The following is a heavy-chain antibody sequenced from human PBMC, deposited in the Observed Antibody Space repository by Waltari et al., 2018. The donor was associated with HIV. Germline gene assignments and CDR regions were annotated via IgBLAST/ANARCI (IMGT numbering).Heavy chain of an antibody. CDR2: IKGKTDAGTR. Sequence: EGQLVESGGGLVEQGGSLRLSCAASGFTFADAWMNWVRQAPGKGLEWVARIKGKTDAGTRDFAAPVKGRFSISRNYLKNTVDLQMNNLKTEDTALYYCAAGTGRSDFDYWGQGTLVTVSS. J-gene: IGHJ4*02. D-gene: IGHD7-27*01. CDR1: GFTFADAW. V-gene: IGHV3-15*01. CDR3: AAGTGRSDFDY.